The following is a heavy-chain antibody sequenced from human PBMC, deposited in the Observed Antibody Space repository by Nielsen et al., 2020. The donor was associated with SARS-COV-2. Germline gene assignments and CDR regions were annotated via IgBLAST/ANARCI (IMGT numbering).Heavy chain of an antibody. CDR3: ARDHHDYVWGSYRYSTRYGMDV. CDR2: IYYSGST. D-gene: IGHD3-16*02. J-gene: IGHJ6*02. V-gene: IGHV4-59*13. CDR1: GGSISSYY. Sequence: SETLSLTCTVSGGSISSYYWSWIRQPPGKGLEWIGYIYYSGSTNYNPSLKSRVTISVDTSKNQFSLKLSSVTAADTAVYYCARDHHDYVWGSYRYSTRYGMDVWGQGTTVTVSS.